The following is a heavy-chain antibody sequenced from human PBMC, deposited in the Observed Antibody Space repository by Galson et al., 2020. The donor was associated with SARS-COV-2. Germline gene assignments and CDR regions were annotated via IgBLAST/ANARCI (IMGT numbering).Heavy chain of an antibody. D-gene: IGHD5-12*01. Sequence: GGSLRLSCEASGFTFSAYTMNWVRQTPGKGLEREALISFDGSDTYYADSVKGRFTISRDNSKNTLYLQMNSLRPEDTAVYYCARGPRYSVSWYMRGFFDYWGRGTQVTVSS. CDR3: ARGPRYSVSWYMRGFFDY. CDR2: ISFDGSDT. J-gene: IGHJ4*02. CDR1: GFTFSAYT. V-gene: IGHV3-30-3*01.